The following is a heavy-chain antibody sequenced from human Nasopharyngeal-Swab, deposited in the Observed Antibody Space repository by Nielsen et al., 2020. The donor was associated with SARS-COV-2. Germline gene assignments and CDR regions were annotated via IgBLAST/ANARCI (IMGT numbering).Heavy chain of an antibody. CDR3: ARVAAVGLNSYFDY. CDR2: IYSSGNA. CDR1: GGSISSGGYF. D-gene: IGHD6-13*01. J-gene: IGHJ4*02. Sequence: SETLSLTCTVSGGSISSGGYFWSWVRRPAGKGLEWIGRIYSSGNANYNPSLKSRVTMSMDESKNQFSLKLTSVTAADTAVYYCARVAAVGLNSYFDYWGQGILVTVSS. V-gene: IGHV4-61*02.